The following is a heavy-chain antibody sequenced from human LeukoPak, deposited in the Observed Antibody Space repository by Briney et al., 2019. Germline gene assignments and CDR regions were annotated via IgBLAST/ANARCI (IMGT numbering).Heavy chain of an antibody. V-gene: IGHV1-69-2*01. CDR2: VDPEDGET. D-gene: IGHD3-22*01. CDR3: ATQKRDYYDSSGLD. CDR1: GYTFTSYY. Sequence: ASVKVSCKASGYTFTSYYMHWVRQAPGQGLEWMGLVDPEDGETIYAEKFQGRVTITADTSTDTAYMELSSLRSEDTAVYYCATQKRDYYDSSGLDWGQGTLVTVSS. J-gene: IGHJ4*02.